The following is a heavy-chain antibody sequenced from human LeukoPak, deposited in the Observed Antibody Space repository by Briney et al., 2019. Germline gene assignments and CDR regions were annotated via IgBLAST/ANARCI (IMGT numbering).Heavy chain of an antibody. Sequence: PSETLSLTCGVFGGSISSENWWNWVRQPPGKGLEWIGETYHAGHINYNPSLKSRVTISMDKSKNQLYLKLSSVTAADTAVYYCARGVMATILTPFDYWGQGTLVTVSS. D-gene: IGHD5-24*01. V-gene: IGHV4-4*02. CDR1: GGSISSENW. J-gene: IGHJ4*02. CDR2: TYHAGHI. CDR3: ARGVMATILTPFDY.